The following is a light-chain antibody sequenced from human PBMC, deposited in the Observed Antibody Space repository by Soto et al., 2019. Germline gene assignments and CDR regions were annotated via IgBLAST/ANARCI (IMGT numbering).Light chain of an antibody. J-gene: IGKJ2*01. CDR2: GAS. Sequence: EIVLTQSPGTLSLSPGERATLSCRASQSVSSSHLAWYQQKPGQAPRLLIYGASSRATGIPDRFSGGGSGTDFSLTISRLEPEDFAVYHCQQYDSSPHTFGQGTKLEIK. CDR3: QQYDSSPHT. V-gene: IGKV3-20*01. CDR1: QSVSSSH.